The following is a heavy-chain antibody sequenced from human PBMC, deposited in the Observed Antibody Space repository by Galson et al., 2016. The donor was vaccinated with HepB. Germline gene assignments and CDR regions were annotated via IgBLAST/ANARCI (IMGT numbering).Heavy chain of an antibody. CDR3: ARDPKFQIYCPSTSDCYAQAFFLDI. D-gene: IGHD5/OR15-5a*01. CDR2: THYRSKWNT. Sequence: CAISGDSVSSNTAAWNWIRQSPSRGLEWLGRTHYRSKWNTDYAISMKTRMTINVDASRNQFSLQLDSVTPEDAAVYYCARDPKFQIYCPSTSDCYAQAFFLDIWCRGTLVSVSS. J-gene: IGHJ4*03. CDR1: GDSVSSNTAA. V-gene: IGHV6-1*01.